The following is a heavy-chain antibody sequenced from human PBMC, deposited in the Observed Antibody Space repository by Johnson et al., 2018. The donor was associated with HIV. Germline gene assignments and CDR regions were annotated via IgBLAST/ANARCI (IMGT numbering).Heavy chain of an antibody. D-gene: IGHD2-21*02. J-gene: IGHJ3*02. CDR1: GFTFSIYA. CDR3: AKDLVVTAPGAFDI. V-gene: IGHV3-23*04. CDR2: ISASGGST. Sequence: MLLVESGGGLVQPGGSLRLSCAVSGFTFSIYAMSWVRQAPGKGLEWVSTISASGGSTYYADSVKGRFTISRDNSKDTLYLQMNSLRAEDTAVYYCAKDLVVTAPGAFDIWGQGTMVTVSS.